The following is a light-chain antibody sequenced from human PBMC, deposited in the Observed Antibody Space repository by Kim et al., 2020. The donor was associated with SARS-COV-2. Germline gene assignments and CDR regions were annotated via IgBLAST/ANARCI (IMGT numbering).Light chain of an antibody. CDR3: QQYNDWPLT. V-gene: IGKV3-15*01. CDR2: DAS. CDR1: QSVRNN. Sequence: IVMTQSPATLSVSPGERVTLSCRASQSVRNNLAWYQQRPGQAPRLLLYDASTRATDISARFSGSGSGTEFTLTIRSLQSEDLAVYYCQQYNDWPLTFGGGTKVDIK. J-gene: IGKJ4*01.